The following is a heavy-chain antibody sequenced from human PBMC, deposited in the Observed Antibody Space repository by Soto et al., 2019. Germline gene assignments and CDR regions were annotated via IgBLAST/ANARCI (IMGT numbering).Heavy chain of an antibody. D-gene: IGHD3-3*01. J-gene: IGHJ5*02. CDR1: GGSISSYY. Sequence: QVQLQESGPGLVKPSETLSLTCTVSGGSISSYYWSWIRQPPGKGLEWIGYIYYSGSTNYNPSLKSRVTISVDPSKNQFSLKLSSVTAADTAVYYCARVTGRIFGVVILQTGWFDPWGQGTLVTVSS. CDR3: ARVTGRIFGVVILQTGWFDP. CDR2: IYYSGST. V-gene: IGHV4-59*01.